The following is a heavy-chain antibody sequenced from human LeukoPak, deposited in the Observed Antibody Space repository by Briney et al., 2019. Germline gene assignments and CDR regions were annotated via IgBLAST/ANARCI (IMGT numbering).Heavy chain of an antibody. V-gene: IGHV1-18*01. J-gene: IGHJ5*02. CDR2: ISAYNGNT. Sequence: ASVKVSCKASGYTFTSYGISWVRQAPGQGLEWMGWISAYNGNTNYAQKLQGRVTMTTDTSTSTAYMELRSLRSDDTAVYYCARAVVVVVVAGSWFDPWGQGTLVTVSS. CDR3: ARAVVVVVVAGSWFDP. D-gene: IGHD2-15*01. CDR1: GYTFTSYG.